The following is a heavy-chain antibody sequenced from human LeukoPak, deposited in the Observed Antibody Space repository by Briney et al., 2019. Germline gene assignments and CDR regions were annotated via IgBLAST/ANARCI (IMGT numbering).Heavy chain of an antibody. Sequence: GGSLRLSCAASGLTFSSYEMNWVRQAPGKGPEWVSFISSSGSHMYYADSVKGRVTISRDNAKNSLYLQMNSLRAEDTAVYYCARLTFGGVIGFDYWGQGTLVTVSS. J-gene: IGHJ4*02. CDR2: ISSSGSHM. V-gene: IGHV3-48*03. CDR1: GLTFSSYE. CDR3: ARLTFGGVIGFDY. D-gene: IGHD3-16*02.